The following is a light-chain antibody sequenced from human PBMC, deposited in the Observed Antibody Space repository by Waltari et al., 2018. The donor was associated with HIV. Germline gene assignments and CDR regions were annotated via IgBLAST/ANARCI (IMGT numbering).Light chain of an antibody. V-gene: IGLV3-21*04. CDR3: QVWDSSSDRV. Sequence: SYVLTQPPSVSVAPGKAARITCGGNNIGRKSVHWYQQQPGQAPVLVIYDDSDRPSGIPERFSGSNSGNTATLTISRVEAGDEADYYCQVWDSSSDRVFGGGTKLTVL. J-gene: IGLJ3*02. CDR2: DDS. CDR1: NIGRKS.